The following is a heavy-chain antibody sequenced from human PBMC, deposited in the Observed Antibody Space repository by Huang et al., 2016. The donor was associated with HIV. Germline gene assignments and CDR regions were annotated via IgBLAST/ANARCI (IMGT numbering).Heavy chain of an antibody. CDR2: IKIDGRTT. CDR1: GFKFSNYW. CDR3: ARAGGFEI. J-gene: IGHJ3*02. D-gene: IGHD2-15*01. Sequence: EEHLVEFGGGLVQPGGSLRLSCEASGFKFSNYWMQWVRQAPGKGMVWVSRIKIDGRTTDYADSVKGRFTISRDNAKNTLYLQMSSLTAEDTAIYYCARAGGFEIWGQGTVVTVSS. V-gene: IGHV3-74*01.